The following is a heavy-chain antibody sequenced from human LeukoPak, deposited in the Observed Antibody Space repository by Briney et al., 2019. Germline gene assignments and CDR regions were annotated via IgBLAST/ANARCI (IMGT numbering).Heavy chain of an antibody. V-gene: IGHV4-61*05. J-gene: IGHJ5*02. CDR1: GGSISSSRDY. Sequence: PSETLSLTCTVSGGSISSSRDYWAWIRQPPGKGLEWIANIYYSGSTNYNPSLKSRVTISVDTSKNQFSLKLSSVTAADTAVYYCARGSTGGYYGSGSPNWFDPWGQGTLVTVSS. CDR2: IYYSGST. CDR3: ARGSTGGYYGSGSPNWFDP. D-gene: IGHD3-10*01.